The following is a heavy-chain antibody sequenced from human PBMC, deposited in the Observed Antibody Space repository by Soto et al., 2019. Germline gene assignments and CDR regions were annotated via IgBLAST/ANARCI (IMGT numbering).Heavy chain of an antibody. Sequence: GGSLRLSCAASGFTFSRYAMIWVRQAPGKGLEWVSAISGSSGGTYYADSVKGRFTISRDNSKNTLYLQMNSLRAEDTAVYYCAKGPTYYYDSSGYFDYWGQGTLVTVSS. CDR2: ISGSSGGT. V-gene: IGHV3-23*01. CDR1: GFTFSRYA. D-gene: IGHD3-22*01. J-gene: IGHJ4*02. CDR3: AKGPTYYYDSSGYFDY.